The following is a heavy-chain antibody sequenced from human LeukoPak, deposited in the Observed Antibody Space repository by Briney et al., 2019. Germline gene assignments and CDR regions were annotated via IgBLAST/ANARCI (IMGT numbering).Heavy chain of an antibody. CDR2: IKQDGSEK. CDR3: ARADPMYYFDY. J-gene: IGHJ4*02. V-gene: IGHV3-7*01. Sequence: GGSLRLACAASGFTFRGHWMSWVRQAPGKGLEWVANIKQDGSEKYYVDSVKGRFTISRDNAKSSLYLQMNSLRAEDTAVYYCARADPMYYFDYWGQGTLVTVSS. CDR1: GFTFRGHW.